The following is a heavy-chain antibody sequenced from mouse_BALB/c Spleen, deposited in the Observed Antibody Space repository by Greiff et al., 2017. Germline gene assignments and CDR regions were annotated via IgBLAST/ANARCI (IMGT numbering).Heavy chain of an antibody. J-gene: IGHJ4*01. CDR1: GYTFTSYT. CDR3: ARGDYYGSSLMDY. V-gene: IGHV1-4*01. Sequence: VKLQESGAELARPGASVKMSCKASGYTFTSYTMHWVKQRPGQGLEWIGYINPSSGYTNYNQKFKDKATLTADKSSSTAYMQLSSLTSEDSAVYYCARGDYYGSSLMDYWGQGTSVTVSS. CDR2: INPSSGYT. D-gene: IGHD1-1*01.